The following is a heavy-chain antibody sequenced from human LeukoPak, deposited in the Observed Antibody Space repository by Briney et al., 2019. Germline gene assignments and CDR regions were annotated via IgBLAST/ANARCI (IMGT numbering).Heavy chain of an antibody. J-gene: IGHJ4*02. CDR1: GGSISTHF. CDR2: VYPDGSP. V-gene: IGHV4-4*07. D-gene: IGHD2/OR15-2a*01. Sequence: SETLSLTCTVSGGSISTHFWSWIRQTAAKELEWIGRVYPDGSPNYNPSLESRVTMSGDTSQNQFSLKLRSVTAADTAVYYCTRGLHTSLPFHWGQGTRVTVS. CDR3: TRGLHTSLPFH.